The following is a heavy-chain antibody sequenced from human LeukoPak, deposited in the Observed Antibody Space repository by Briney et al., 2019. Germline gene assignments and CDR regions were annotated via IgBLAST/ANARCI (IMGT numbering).Heavy chain of an antibody. D-gene: IGHD3-3*01. CDR3: ARSPITIFGVVIRYYFDY. CDR1: GYTFTGYY. Sequence: GASAKVSCKASGYTFTGYYMHWVRQAPGQGLEWMGWINPHSGGTNYAQEFQGRVTMTRDTSISTAYMELSRLRSDDTAVYYCARSPITIFGVVIRYYFDYWGQGTLVTVSS. CDR2: INPHSGGT. V-gene: IGHV1-2*02. J-gene: IGHJ4*02.